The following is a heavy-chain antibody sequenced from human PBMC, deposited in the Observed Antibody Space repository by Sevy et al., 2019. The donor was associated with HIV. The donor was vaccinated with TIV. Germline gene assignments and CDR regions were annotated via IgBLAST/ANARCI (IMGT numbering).Heavy chain of an antibody. D-gene: IGHD4-4*01. J-gene: IGHJ5*02. CDR1: GFTFNFHG. CDR3: ARDTDNSVRWLDL. Sequence: GGSLRLSCAASGFTFNFHGMHWVRQAPGKGLEWVAFIWHDGSNKYMADSVKGRFTISRDNSKNTLYLQMNSLTVEDTAVYYCARDTDNSVRWLDLWGQGTLVTVSS. CDR2: IWHDGSNK. V-gene: IGHV3-30*02.